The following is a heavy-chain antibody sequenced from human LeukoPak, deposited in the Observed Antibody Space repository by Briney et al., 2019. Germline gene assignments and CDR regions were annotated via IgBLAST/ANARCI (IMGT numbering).Heavy chain of an antibody. V-gene: IGHV1-18*01. CDR2: ISAYNGNT. Sequence: ASVKVSCKASGYTFTSYGISWVRQAPGQGLEWMGWISAYNGNTNYAQELQGRVTMTTDTSTSTAYMELRSLRSDDTAVYYCARETDREYYYYGMDVWGQGTTVTVSS. D-gene: IGHD5-24*01. CDR3: ARETDREYYYYGMDV. J-gene: IGHJ6*02. CDR1: GYTFTSYG.